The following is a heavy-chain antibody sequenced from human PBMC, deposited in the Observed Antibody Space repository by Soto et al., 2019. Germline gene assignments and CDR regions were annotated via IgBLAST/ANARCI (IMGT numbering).Heavy chain of an antibody. J-gene: IGHJ4*02. Sequence: QLQESGPGLVKPSETLSLTCTVSGDSISSNTYSWGWIRQPPGKGLEYIGTIHFSGNTYYTPSLNRRVTISVDTSKNQFSLKLSPVTAADTALYCCARHRPQEDGSKNGFDYWGQGTPVTVSS. CDR2: IHFSGNT. CDR1: GDSISSNTYS. V-gene: IGHV4-39*01. D-gene: IGHD6-6*01. CDR3: ARHRPQEDGSKNGFDY.